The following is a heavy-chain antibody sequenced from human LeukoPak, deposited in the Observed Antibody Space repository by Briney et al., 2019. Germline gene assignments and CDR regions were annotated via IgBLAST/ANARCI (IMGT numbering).Heavy chain of an antibody. V-gene: IGHV3-30*04. D-gene: IGHD6-19*01. Sequence: PGTSLRLSCAASGFTFSSYAIHWVRQAPGKGLEWVAVISYDGSNKYYADSVKGRFTISRDNSKNTLYLQMNSLRAEDTAVYYCARVFSSGWYWYMDVWGKGTTVTVSS. CDR1: GFTFSSYA. CDR2: ISYDGSNK. CDR3: ARVFSSGWYWYMDV. J-gene: IGHJ6*03.